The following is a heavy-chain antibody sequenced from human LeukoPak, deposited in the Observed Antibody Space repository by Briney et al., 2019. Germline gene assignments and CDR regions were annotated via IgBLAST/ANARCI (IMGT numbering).Heavy chain of an antibody. V-gene: IGHV3-23*01. Sequence: GGSLRLSCAASGFTFSSYGMSWVRQAPGKGLEWVSAISGSGGSTYYADSVKGRFTISRDNSKNTLYLQMNSLRAEDTAVYYCAKGVSGFGELFNYWGQGTLVTVSS. CDR1: GFTFSSYG. CDR3: AKGVSGFGELFNY. D-gene: IGHD3-10*01. J-gene: IGHJ4*02. CDR2: ISGSGGST.